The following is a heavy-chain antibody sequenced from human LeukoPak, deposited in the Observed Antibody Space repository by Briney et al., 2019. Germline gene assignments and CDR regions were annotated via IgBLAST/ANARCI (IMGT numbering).Heavy chain of an antibody. Sequence: PGGSLRLSCVASGFTFSNFGMSWVRQAPGKGLEWVSSLGGTNGYTHYADPVKGRFSISRDNSKNTLYLHMNSLRAEDTALYYCAKVPSGCYACDFDNWGQGTLVTVSS. CDR2: LGGTNGYT. CDR1: GFTFSNFG. J-gene: IGHJ4*02. V-gene: IGHV3-23*01. CDR3: AKVPSGCYACDFDN. D-gene: IGHD6-19*01.